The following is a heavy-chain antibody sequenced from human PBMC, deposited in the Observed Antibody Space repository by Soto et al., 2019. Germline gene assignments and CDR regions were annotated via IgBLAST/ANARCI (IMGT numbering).Heavy chain of an antibody. D-gene: IGHD3-22*01. CDR1: GYTFTSYW. Sequence: GESLKISCKGSGYTFTSYWIAWVRQMPGKGLEWMGIIYPGDSDTRYNPSFQGHVTISADKSISTAYLQWSSLKASDTAMYYCARLTTMIISLNMDVWGQGTTVTVSS. CDR2: IYPGDSDT. J-gene: IGHJ6*02. CDR3: ARLTTMIISLNMDV. V-gene: IGHV5-51*01.